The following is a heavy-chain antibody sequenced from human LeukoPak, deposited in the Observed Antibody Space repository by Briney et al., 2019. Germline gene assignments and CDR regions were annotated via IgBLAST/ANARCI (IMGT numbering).Heavy chain of an antibody. D-gene: IGHD2-2*01. CDR1: GGTFSSYA. J-gene: IGHJ5*02. CDR3: ARAPGRYCSSTSCYWFDP. CDR2: IIPIFGTA. V-gene: IGHV1-69*13. Sequence: SVKVSCKASGGTFSSYAISWVRQAPGQGLEWMGGIIPIFGTANYAQKFQGRVTITADESTSTAYMELSSLRSEDTAVYYCARAPGRYCSSTSCYWFDPWGQGTLVTVSS.